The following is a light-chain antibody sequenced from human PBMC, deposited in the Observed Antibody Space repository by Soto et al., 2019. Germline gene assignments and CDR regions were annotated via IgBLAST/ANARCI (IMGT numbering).Light chain of an antibody. J-gene: IGKJ5*01. CDR1: QSVSSY. CDR3: QQRSNWPPIT. Sequence: MVLTQSLVTLSLSPGERATLSCLASQSVSSYLAWYQQKPGQAPRLLSYDASNRATGIPARFSGSGSGTDFTLTISSLEPEDFAVYYCQQRSNWPPITFGQGTRLEI. CDR2: DAS. V-gene: IGKV3-11*01.